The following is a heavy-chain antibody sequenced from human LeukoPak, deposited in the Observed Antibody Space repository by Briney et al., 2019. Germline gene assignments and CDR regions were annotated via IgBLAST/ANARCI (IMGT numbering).Heavy chain of an antibody. V-gene: IGHV3-21*01. D-gene: IGHD3-10*01. CDR2: ISSSSSYI. CDR3: AREGFGEFRYDY. Sequence: GGSLRLSCAASGFTFSSYSMNWVRQAPGKGLEWVSSISSSSSYIYYADSVKGRFTISRDNAKNSLYLQMNSLRAEDTAVYYCAREGFGEFRYDYWGQGTLVTVSS. J-gene: IGHJ4*02. CDR1: GFTFSSYS.